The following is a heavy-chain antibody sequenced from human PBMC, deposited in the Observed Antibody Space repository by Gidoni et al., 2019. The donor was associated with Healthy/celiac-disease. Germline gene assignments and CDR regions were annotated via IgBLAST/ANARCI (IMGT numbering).Heavy chain of an antibody. CDR3: ARVALAYGGGDCHFDY. Sequence: VQLVESGGGVVPPGMSLRLSCAASGFTFSSYGMHWVRQAPGKGLEWVAGIWYDGSNKYYADSVKGRFTISRDNSKNTLYLQMNSLRAEDTAVYYCARVALAYGGGDCHFDYWGQGTLVTVSS. CDR1: GFTFSSYG. V-gene: IGHV3-33*01. J-gene: IGHJ4*02. CDR2: IWYDGSNK. D-gene: IGHD2-21*01.